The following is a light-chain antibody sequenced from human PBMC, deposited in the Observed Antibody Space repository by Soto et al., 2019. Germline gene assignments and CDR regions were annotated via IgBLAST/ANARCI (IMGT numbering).Light chain of an antibody. CDR3: QQSYSTPRT. CDR2: AAS. CDR1: QSISSY. Sequence: DIQVTQSPSSLSASVGDTVSITCRASQSISSYLNWYQQKPGKAPKLLIYAASTLQSGVPSTFSGSGSGTDFTLTITSLQPEDFATYFCQQSYSTPRTFGQGTKVDIK. V-gene: IGKV1-39*01. J-gene: IGKJ1*01.